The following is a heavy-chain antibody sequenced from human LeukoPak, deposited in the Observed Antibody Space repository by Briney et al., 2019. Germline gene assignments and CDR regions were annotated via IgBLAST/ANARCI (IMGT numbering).Heavy chain of an antibody. J-gene: IGHJ4*02. CDR1: GFTFSGSA. Sequence: PGGSLRLSCAASGFTFSGSAMHWVRQASGKGLEWVGRIRSKANNYATAYAASVKGRFTISRDDSKNTAYLQMNSLKTEDTAVYYCTSWRQVRGVITVVDYWGQGTLVTVSS. CDR3: TSWRQVRGVITVVDY. D-gene: IGHD3-10*01. V-gene: IGHV3-73*01. CDR2: IRSKANNYAT.